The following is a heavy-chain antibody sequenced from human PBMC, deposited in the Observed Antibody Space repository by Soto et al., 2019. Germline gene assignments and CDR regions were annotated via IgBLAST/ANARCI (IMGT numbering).Heavy chain of an antibody. D-gene: IGHD6-13*01. CDR2: INPNSGGT. V-gene: IGHV1-2*02. CDR1: GYTFTGYY. Sequence: WASVKVSCKASGYTFTGYYMHWVRQAPGQGLEWMGWINPNSGGTNYAQKFQGRVTMTRDTSISTAYMELSRLRSDDTAVYYCARRIAAAGYYYYYGMDVWGQGTTVTVSS. CDR3: ARRIAAAGYYYYYGMDV. J-gene: IGHJ6*02.